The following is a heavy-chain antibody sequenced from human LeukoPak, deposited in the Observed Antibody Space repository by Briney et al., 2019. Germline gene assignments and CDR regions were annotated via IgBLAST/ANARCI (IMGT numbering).Heavy chain of an antibody. D-gene: IGHD6-13*01. CDR2: IIPIFGTA. V-gene: IGHV1-69*01. J-gene: IGHJ3*02. CDR3: AREILSYSSSWYVPDAFDI. CDR1: GGTFSSYA. Sequence: SVKVSCKASGGTFSSYAISWVRQAPGQGLEWMGGIIPIFGTANYARKFQGRVTITADESTSTAYMELSSLRSEDTAVYYCAREILSYSSSWYVPDAFDIWGQGTMVTVSS.